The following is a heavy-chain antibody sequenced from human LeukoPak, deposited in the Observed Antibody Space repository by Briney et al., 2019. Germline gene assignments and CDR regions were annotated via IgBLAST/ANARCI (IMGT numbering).Heavy chain of an antibody. D-gene: IGHD5-18*01. CDR3: ARDRYSYGFFDY. Sequence: SGTLSLTCSVSGDSIRSYYWSWIRQPPGKGLEFIGYIHYSGSTNSNPSLKSRVTISVDTSKNQFSLKLTSVTAADTAVYYCARDRYSYGFFDYWGQGSLVTVSS. J-gene: IGHJ4*02. V-gene: IGHV4-59*01. CDR2: IHYSGST. CDR1: GDSIRSYY.